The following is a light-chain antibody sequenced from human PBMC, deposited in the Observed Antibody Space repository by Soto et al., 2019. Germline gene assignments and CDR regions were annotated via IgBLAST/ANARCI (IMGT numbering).Light chain of an antibody. J-gene: IGKJ4*01. CDR1: QGIASS. CDR3: QQLINYPLT. CDR2: AAS. Sequence: QLTQSPSFLSASVGERLTITCRASQGIASSLAWYQQKPGKAPKLLINAASTLQGGVPSRFRGSRSGTEFTLTISSLQPEDFATYYCQQLINYPLTFGGGTEVEIK. V-gene: IGKV1-9*01.